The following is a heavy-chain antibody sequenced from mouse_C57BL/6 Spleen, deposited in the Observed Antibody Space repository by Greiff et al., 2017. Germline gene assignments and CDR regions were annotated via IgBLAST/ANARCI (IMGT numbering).Heavy chain of an antibody. CDR2: INPSSGYT. Sequence: QVQLQQSGAELARPGASVKMSCKASGYTFTSYTMHWVKQRPGQGLEWIGYINPSSGYTKYNQKFKDKATLTADKSSSTAYMQLSSLTSEDSAVYYCAKFITTVVAHFDYWGQGTTLTVSS. D-gene: IGHD1-1*01. CDR1: GYTFTSYT. CDR3: AKFITTVVAHFDY. J-gene: IGHJ2*01. V-gene: IGHV1-4*01.